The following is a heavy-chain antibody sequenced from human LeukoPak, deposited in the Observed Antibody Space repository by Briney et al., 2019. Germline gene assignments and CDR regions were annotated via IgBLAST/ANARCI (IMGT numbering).Heavy chain of an antibody. CDR1: GFSLTTSGVG. J-gene: IGHJ5*02. CDR3: AHLYHFGSRSYYNAWFDP. Sequence: SGPTLVNPTQTLTLTCTFSGFSLTTSGVGVGWIRQPPGKALEWLALIYWDDDKRYTPSLNSRLTITKDTSKNQVVLTMTNMDPLDTATYFCAHLYHFGSRSYYNAWFDPWGLGTLVTVSS. V-gene: IGHV2-5*02. D-gene: IGHD3-10*01. CDR2: IYWDDDK.